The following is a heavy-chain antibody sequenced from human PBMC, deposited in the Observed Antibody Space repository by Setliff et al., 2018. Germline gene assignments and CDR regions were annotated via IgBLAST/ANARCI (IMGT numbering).Heavy chain of an antibody. Sequence: ASVKVSCKTSGFRFTSFGFSWVRQAPGQGLEWMGWISPYSGETNYAQKFQDRLTVTADTSSKTTYMELRSLTSDDTAVYFCTRSRGPRVVLAADFDHWGQGTLVTVSS. J-gene: IGHJ4*02. CDR2: ISPYSGET. V-gene: IGHV1-18*01. CDR3: TRSRGPRVVLAADFDH. CDR1: GFRFTSFG. D-gene: IGHD3-16*01.